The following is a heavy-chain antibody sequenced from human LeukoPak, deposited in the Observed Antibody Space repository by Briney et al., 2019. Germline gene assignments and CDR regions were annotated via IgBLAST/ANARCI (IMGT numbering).Heavy chain of an antibody. Sequence: GALRLSCAASGFTFSDYYMSWIRQAPGKGLEWVSYISSSGSTIYYADSVKGRFTISRDNAKNSLYLQMNSLRAEDTAVYYCARGTSPHRYSGYDYDGDAFDIWGQGTMVTVSS. CDR2: ISSSGSTI. D-gene: IGHD5-12*01. J-gene: IGHJ3*02. V-gene: IGHV3-11*01. CDR3: ARGTSPHRYSGYDYDGDAFDI. CDR1: GFTFSDYY.